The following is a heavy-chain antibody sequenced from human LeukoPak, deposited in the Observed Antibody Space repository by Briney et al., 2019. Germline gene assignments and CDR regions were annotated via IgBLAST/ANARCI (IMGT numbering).Heavy chain of an antibody. CDR2: ISNSGST. Sequence: SETLSLTCTVSGGSVNSGSYYWSWIRQPPRKGLEWIGYISNSGSTTYNPSLKSRVTVSVDMSNNQFSLKLSSVTAAGTAVYYCARGIGGDSYGFGFDYWGQGTLVTVSS. CDR1: GGSVNSGSYY. J-gene: IGHJ4*02. D-gene: IGHD5-18*01. CDR3: ARGIGGDSYGFGFDY. V-gene: IGHV4-61*01.